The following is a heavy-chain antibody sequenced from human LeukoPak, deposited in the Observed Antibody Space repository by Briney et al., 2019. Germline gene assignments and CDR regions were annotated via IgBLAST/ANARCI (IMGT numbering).Heavy chain of an antibody. Sequence: ASVKVSCKASGYTFTSYGISWVRQAPGQGLEWMGWISAYNGNTNYAQKLQGRVTMTADTSTSTAYMELRSLRSDDTAVYYCARVVGWFWLGELDYWGQGTLVTVSS. V-gene: IGHV1-18*01. CDR1: GYTFTSYG. CDR2: ISAYNGNT. J-gene: IGHJ4*02. D-gene: IGHD3-10*01. CDR3: ARVVGWFWLGELDY.